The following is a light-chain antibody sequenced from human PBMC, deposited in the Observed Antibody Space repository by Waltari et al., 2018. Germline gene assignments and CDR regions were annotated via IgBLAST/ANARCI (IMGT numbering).Light chain of an antibody. V-gene: IGKV3-20*01. CDR1: QSVSKY. CDR2: AAS. CDR3: QNHERLPAT. J-gene: IGKJ1*01. Sequence: ELVLTQSPGTLSLSPGERATLSCRASQSVSKYLAWYQQRPGQAPRLLIYAASTRATGIPDRFSGSGYGTDFSLIISRLEPEDFAVYYCQNHERLPATFGQATKVEIK.